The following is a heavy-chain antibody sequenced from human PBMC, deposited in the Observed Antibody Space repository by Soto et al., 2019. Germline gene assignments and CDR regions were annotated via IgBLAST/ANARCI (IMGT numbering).Heavy chain of an antibody. Sequence: SQTLSLTCAISGDSVSSNSAAWNWIRQSPSRGLEWLGRTYYRSKWYNDYAVSVKSRITINPDTSKNQFSLQLNSETPEVTSVYYCAKFQSQSYDFDYWGQGTLVTVSS. J-gene: IGHJ4*02. V-gene: IGHV6-1*01. CDR1: GDSVSSNSAA. CDR3: AKFQSQSYDFDY. D-gene: IGHD1-26*01. CDR2: TYYRSKWYN.